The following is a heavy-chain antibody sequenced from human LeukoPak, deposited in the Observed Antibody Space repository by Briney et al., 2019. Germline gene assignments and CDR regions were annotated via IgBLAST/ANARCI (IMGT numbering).Heavy chain of an antibody. CDR3: ARDLYYCSGGSCYQGVIDY. J-gene: IGHJ4*02. CDR1: GFTFSSYG. D-gene: IGHD2-15*01. Sequence: GRSLRLSCAASGFTFSSYGMHWVRQAPGKGLEGVAIISYDGSNKYYADSVKGRFTISRDNSKNTLYLQMNSLRTEDTAVYYCARDLYYCSGGSCYQGVIDYWGQGTLVTVSS. CDR2: ISYDGSNK. V-gene: IGHV3-30*19.